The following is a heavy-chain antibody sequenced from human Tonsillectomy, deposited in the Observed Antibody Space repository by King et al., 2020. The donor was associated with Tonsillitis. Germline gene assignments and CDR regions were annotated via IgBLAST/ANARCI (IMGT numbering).Heavy chain of an antibody. Sequence: QLQESGPGLVKPSETLSLTCTVSGGSISSSDHYWGWIRQPPGKGLEWIGSIYYSGNTYYNPSLKSRVTISVDTSKNQFSLKLSSVTAADTALYYCPRQGYADLWGSTANNWFDPWGQGTLVTVSS. CDR2: IYYSGNT. D-gene: IGHD3-16*01. CDR3: PRQGYADLWGSTANNWFDP. V-gene: IGHV4-39*01. CDR1: GGSISSSDHY. J-gene: IGHJ5*02.